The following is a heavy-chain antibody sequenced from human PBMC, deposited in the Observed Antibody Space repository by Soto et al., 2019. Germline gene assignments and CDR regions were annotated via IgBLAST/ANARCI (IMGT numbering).Heavy chain of an antibody. CDR2: ISYDGSNK. CDR3: AKEPRIRLPDWYFDL. Sequence: PGGSLRLSGAASVFTFSSYGMHWVRQAPGKGLEWVAVISYDGSNKYYADSVKGRFTISRDNSKNTLYLQMNSLRAEDTAVYYCAKEPRIRLPDWYFDLWGRGTLVTVSS. V-gene: IGHV3-30*18. J-gene: IGHJ2*01. D-gene: IGHD1-20*01. CDR1: VFTFSSYG.